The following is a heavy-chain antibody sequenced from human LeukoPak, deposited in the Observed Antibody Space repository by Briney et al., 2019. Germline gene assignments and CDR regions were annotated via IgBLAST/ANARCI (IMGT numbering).Heavy chain of an antibody. CDR2: ISAYNGNT. D-gene: IGHD3-3*01. Sequence: ASVKVSCKASGYTFTSYGISWVRQAPGQGLEWMGWISAYNGNTNYARKLQGRVTMTTDTSTSTAYMELRSLRSDDTAVYYCARSGVHDFWSGKHLAGWFDPWGQGTLVTVSS. V-gene: IGHV1-18*01. CDR3: ARSGVHDFWSGKHLAGWFDP. J-gene: IGHJ5*02. CDR1: GYTFTSYG.